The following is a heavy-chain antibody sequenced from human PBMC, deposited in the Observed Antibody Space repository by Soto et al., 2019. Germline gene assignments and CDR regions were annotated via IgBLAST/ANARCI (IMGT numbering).Heavy chain of an antibody. V-gene: IGHV4-34*01. CDR3: ARVKADSTRYRIAARPSPPGMDV. D-gene: IGHD6-6*01. Sequence: SETLSLTCAVYGGSFSGYYWSWIRQPPGKGLEWIGEINHSGSTNYNPSLKSRVTISVDTSKNQFSLKLSSVTAADTAVYYCARVKADSTRYRIAARPSPPGMDVWGQGTTVTVSS. CDR2: INHSGST. CDR1: GGSFSGYY. J-gene: IGHJ6*02.